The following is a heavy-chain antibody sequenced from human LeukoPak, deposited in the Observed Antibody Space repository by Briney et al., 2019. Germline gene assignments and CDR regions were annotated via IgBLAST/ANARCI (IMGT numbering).Heavy chain of an antibody. CDR1: GGSVNNYY. CDR3: VRLRPSGYSSGWYVDY. Sequence: PSETLSLTYTVSGGSVNNYYCFWIRQFPGKGLEYIGYVYYTGSTDYNPSLESRVTISVDTSKNQFSLKLSSVTAADTAVYYCVRLRPSGYSSGWYVDYWGQGTLVTVSS. D-gene: IGHD6-19*01. J-gene: IGHJ4*02. V-gene: IGHV4-59*08. CDR2: VYYTGST.